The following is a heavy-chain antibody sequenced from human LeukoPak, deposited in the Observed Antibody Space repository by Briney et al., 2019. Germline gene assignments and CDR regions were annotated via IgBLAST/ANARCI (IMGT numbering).Heavy chain of an antibody. CDR1: GGSISSYY. V-gene: IGHV4-59*01. CDR3: ARTGDSSGLDY. Sequence: SETLSLTCTVSGGSISSYYWSWIRQPPGKGLEWIGYIYYSGSTNYNPSLKSRVTISVDTSKNQFSLKLSSVTAADTAVYYCARTGDSSGLDYWGQGTLVTLSS. CDR2: IYYSGST. D-gene: IGHD6-19*01. J-gene: IGHJ4*02.